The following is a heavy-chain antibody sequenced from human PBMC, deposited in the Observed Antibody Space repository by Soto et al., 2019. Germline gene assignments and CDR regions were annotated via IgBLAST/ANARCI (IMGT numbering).Heavy chain of an antibody. CDR2: ISSGSSYI. Sequence: EVQLVESGGGLVKPGGSLRLSCAASGFTFSTYNMNWVRQAPGKGLEWVSSISSGSSYIYYADSVTGRFTVSRDNAKKSLLLQMNSLRAEDTAVYYCASDRPSSLRSGTSFDYWGQGTLVTVSS. CDR3: ASDRPSSLRSGTSFDY. D-gene: IGHD6-19*01. CDR1: GFTFSTYN. V-gene: IGHV3-21*01. J-gene: IGHJ4*02.